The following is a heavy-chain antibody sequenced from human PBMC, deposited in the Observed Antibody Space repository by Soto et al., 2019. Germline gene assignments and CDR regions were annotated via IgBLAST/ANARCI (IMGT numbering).Heavy chain of an antibody. Sequence: VASVKVSCKASGFAFTTYSLHWVRQAPGQRLEWMAWINGGNGNIEYSQKFQNSVTITSDTSASTVYMELSSLISEDTAVYYCARELAAPGTNFDYWGQGALVTVSS. V-gene: IGHV1-3*01. CDR2: INGGNGNI. J-gene: IGHJ4*02. D-gene: IGHD6-13*01. CDR1: GFAFTTYS. CDR3: ARELAAPGTNFDY.